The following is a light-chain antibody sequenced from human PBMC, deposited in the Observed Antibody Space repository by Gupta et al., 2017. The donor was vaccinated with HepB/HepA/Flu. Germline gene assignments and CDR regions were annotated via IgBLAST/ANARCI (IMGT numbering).Light chain of an antibody. CDR1: SSNIGAGYD. Sequence: LTQPPSVSGAPGQRVTISCTGSSSNIGAGYDVHWYQQLPGTAPKLLIYGNSNRPSGVPDRFSGSKSGTSASLAITGLQAEDEADYYCQSYDSSLSGSEVFGGGTKLTVL. J-gene: IGLJ3*02. V-gene: IGLV1-40*02. CDR3: QSYDSSLSGSEV. CDR2: GNS.